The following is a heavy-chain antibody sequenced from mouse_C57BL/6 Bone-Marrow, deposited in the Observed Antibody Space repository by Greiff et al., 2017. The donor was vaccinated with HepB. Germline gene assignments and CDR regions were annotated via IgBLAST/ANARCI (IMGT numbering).Heavy chain of an antibody. J-gene: IGHJ2*01. V-gene: IGHV5-12*01. CDR1: GFTFSDYY. D-gene: IGHD2-3*01. CDR2: ISNVGGST. Sequence: EVKVVESGGGLVQPGGSLKLSCAASGFTFSDYYMYWVRQTPEKRLEWVAYISNVGGSTYYPDTVKGRFTISRDNAKNTLYLQMSRLKSEDTAMYYCARQRWSYFDYWGQGTTLTVSS. CDR3: ARQRWSYFDY.